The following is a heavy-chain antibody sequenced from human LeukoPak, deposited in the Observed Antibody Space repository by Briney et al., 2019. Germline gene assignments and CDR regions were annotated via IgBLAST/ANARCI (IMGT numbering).Heavy chain of an antibody. CDR3: AREIMTTVVTRDWYFDL. CDR1: VGSISSGSYY. V-gene: IGHV4-61*02. J-gene: IGHJ2*01. Sequence: PSQTLSLTCTVSVGSISSGSYYGSWIRQPAGKGLEWIGRSYTSGSTNYNPSLKSRVTISVDTSKNQFSLKLSSVAAADTAVYYCAREIMTTVVTRDWYFDLWGRGTLVTVSS. D-gene: IGHD4-23*01. CDR2: SYTSGST.